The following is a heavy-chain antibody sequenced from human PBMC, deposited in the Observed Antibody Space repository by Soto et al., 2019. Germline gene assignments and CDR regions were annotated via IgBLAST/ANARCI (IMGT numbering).Heavy chain of an antibody. D-gene: IGHD1-26*01. J-gene: IGHJ5*02. V-gene: IGHV4-34*01. CDR3: AKGLRGELLVEVPIDP. CDR2: INHSGST. CDR1: GGSFSGYY. Sequence: PSETLSLTCAVYGGSFSGYYWSWIRQPPGKGLEWIGEINHSGSTNYNPSLKSRVTISVDTSKNQFSLRLSSVTAADTAVYYCAKGLRGELLVEVPIDPWGQGTRVTVAS.